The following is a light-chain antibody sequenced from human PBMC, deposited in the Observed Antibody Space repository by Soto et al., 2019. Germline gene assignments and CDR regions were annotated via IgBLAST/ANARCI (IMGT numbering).Light chain of an antibody. J-gene: IGKJ2*01. Sequence: EIVLTQSPGTLSLSPGERATLSCRASQSVSSSYLAWYQQKPGQAPRLLIYGASSRATGIPDRFSGSGSGTDLTLTISRLEPADFAVYYCQQYDNSSVTFGHGTKLEIK. CDR2: GAS. CDR1: QSVSSSY. CDR3: QQYDNSSVT. V-gene: IGKV3-20*01.